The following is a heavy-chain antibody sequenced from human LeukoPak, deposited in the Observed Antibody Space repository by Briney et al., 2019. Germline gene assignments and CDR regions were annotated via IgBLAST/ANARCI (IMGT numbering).Heavy chain of an antibody. CDR2: ISAYNGNT. D-gene: IGHD6-19*01. V-gene: IGHV1-18*01. Sequence: GASVKVSCKASGYTFTSYGISWVRQAPGQGLEWMGWISAYNGNTNYAQKFQGRVTMTRDMSTSTVYMELSSLRSEDTAVYYCARVSRAVAEKDAFDIWGQGTMVTVSS. J-gene: IGHJ3*02. CDR3: ARVSRAVAEKDAFDI. CDR1: GYTFTSYG.